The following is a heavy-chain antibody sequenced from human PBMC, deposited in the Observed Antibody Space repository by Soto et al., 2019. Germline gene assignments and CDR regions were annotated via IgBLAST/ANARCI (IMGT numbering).Heavy chain of an antibody. Sequence: QVQLQESGPGLVEPSGTLSLTCAVSGASISSSNLWSWVRQSPGKGLEWIGEIFHSGDTSYNPSLTSRVIISVDKSKNQFYLRLTYLTASDTACYCCARDYLAVRPGHYDARAVWGQGTTVIVSS. J-gene: IGHJ6*02. D-gene: IGHD6-6*01. CDR1: GASISSSNL. CDR3: ARDYLAVRPGHYDARAV. CDR2: IFHSGDT. V-gene: IGHV4-4*01.